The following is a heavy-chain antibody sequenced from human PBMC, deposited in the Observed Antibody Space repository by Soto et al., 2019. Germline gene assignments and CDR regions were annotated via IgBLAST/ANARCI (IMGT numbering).Heavy chain of an antibody. V-gene: IGHV1-8*01. CDR3: ARPLIRDVDTAMVH. D-gene: IGHD5-18*01. CDR2: MNPNSGNT. CDR1: GYTFTSYD. Sequence: ASVKVSCKASGYTFTSYDINRVRQATGQGLEWMGWMNPNSGNTGYAQKFQGRVTMTRNTSISTAYMELSSLRSEDTAVYYCARPLIRDVDTAMVHWGQGTLVTVSS. J-gene: IGHJ4*02.